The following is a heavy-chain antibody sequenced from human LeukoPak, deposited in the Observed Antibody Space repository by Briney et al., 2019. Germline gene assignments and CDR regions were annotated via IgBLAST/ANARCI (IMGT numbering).Heavy chain of an antibody. V-gene: IGHV5-51*01. D-gene: IGHD5-12*01. CDR1: GYSFSSLTTYW. CDR3: ARSYSGYDYPDY. Sequence: GESLKISCKASGYSFSSLTTYWIAWVRQMTGKGLELMGVIYDGDSGTRYSPSFQGQVTISADKSISTAYLQWSSLKASDTAMYYCARSYSGYDYPDYWGQGTLVTVSS. J-gene: IGHJ4*02. CDR2: IYDGDSGT.